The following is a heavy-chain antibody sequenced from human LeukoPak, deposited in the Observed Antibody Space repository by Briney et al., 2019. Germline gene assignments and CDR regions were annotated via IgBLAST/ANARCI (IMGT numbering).Heavy chain of an antibody. Sequence: GGSLRLSCAASGFTFSSYSMNWVRQAPGKGLEWVSSISGSNSYIYYADSMKGRFTTSRDNAKNSLYLQMNSLRAEDTAVYYCAKSPTYYYGSGTVYYFDYWGQGTLVTVSS. J-gene: IGHJ4*02. V-gene: IGHV3-21*01. D-gene: IGHD3-10*01. CDR1: GFTFSSYS. CDR3: AKSPTYYYGSGTVYYFDY. CDR2: ISGSNSYI.